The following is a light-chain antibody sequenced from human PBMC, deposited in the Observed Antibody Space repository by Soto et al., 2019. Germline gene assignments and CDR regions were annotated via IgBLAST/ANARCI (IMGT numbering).Light chain of an antibody. Sequence: EIVMTQSPATLFVSPGERATLSCRASQSVSSNLAWYQQKPGQAPRLLIYGASTRATGIPARFSGSESGTEFTLTISSLQSEDFAVYYCQQYNNWRYTFGQGTKLEIK. V-gene: IGKV3-15*01. CDR1: QSVSSN. J-gene: IGKJ2*01. CDR3: QQYNNWRYT. CDR2: GAS.